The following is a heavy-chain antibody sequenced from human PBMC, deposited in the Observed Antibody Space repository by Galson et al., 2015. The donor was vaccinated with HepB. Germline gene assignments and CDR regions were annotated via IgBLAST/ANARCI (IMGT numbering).Heavy chain of an antibody. Sequence: SLRLSCAASGFTFSSYAMHWARQAPGKGLDWVAGISYDGSNKHSADSVKGRFTISRDNSKNTLYLQMNSLRAEDTAVYYCARGTSGYSYGPLDYWGQGTLVTVSS. CDR1: GFTFSSYA. D-gene: IGHD5-18*01. V-gene: IGHV3-30*04. CDR3: ARGTSGYSYGPLDY. J-gene: IGHJ4*02. CDR2: ISYDGSNK.